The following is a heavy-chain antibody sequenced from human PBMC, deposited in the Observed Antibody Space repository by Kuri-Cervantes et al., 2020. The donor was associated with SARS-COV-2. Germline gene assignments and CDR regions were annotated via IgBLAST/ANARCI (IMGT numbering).Heavy chain of an antibody. D-gene: IGHD3/OR15-3a*01. CDR3: ARLTTLHHHFGNDFWTGYYLLGDV. J-gene: IGHJ4*02. CDR2: IYPGDSNT. Sequence: ETLSLTCKHSGNSFTTYWIGWVRQMPGNGLELMGIIYPGDSNTKYSPSFQGHVTMSSDKSLRTAYLQWSSLKASDTAMYYCARLTTLHHHFGNDFWTGYYLLGDVWGQGTQVTVSS. V-gene: IGHV5-51*01. CDR1: GNSFTTYW.